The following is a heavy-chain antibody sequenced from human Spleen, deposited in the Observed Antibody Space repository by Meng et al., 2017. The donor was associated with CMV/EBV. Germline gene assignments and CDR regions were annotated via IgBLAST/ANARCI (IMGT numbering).Heavy chain of an antibody. CDR1: GFTFSDHY. CDR2: TRNKANSYGT. D-gene: IGHD3-9*01. CDR3: TRGDDILTGYPEYGMDV. J-gene: IGHJ6*02. V-gene: IGHV3-72*01. Sequence: GGSLRLSCAASGFTFSDHYMDWVRQAPGKGLEWVGRTRNKANSYGTEYAASVKGRFTISRDDSRNSLYLQMNSLKSEDTAVYYCTRGDDILTGYPEYGMDVWGHGTTVTVSS.